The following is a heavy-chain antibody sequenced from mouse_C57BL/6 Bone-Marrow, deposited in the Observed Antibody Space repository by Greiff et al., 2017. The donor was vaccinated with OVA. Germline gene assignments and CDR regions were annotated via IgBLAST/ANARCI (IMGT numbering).Heavy chain of an antibody. CDR2: IYPRSGNT. CDR1: GYTFTSYG. V-gene: IGHV1-81*01. J-gene: IGHJ1*03. Sequence: QVQLQQSGAELARPGASVKLSCKASGYTFTSYGISWVKQRTGQGLEWIGEIYPRSGNTYYNETFKGKATLTANKSSSTAYMELRSLTSEDSAVYFGARTYYSNSDLNGYFDVWGTGTTVTVSS. CDR3: ARTYYSNSDLNGYFDV. D-gene: IGHD2-5*01.